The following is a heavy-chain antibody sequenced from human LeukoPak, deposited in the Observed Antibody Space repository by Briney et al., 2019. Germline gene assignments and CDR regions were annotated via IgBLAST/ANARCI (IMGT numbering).Heavy chain of an antibody. CDR3: XXXRASGYYYDSSGYWGDAFDI. J-gene: IGHJ3*02. D-gene: IGHD3-22*01. Sequence: GGSLRLSCAASGFTFSNSWMSWVRQAPGRGLEWVASINQHGSQIHYVDSVKGRFTISRDNAKNSLYLQMNSLRAEDMALYYXXXXRASGYYYDSSGYWGDAFDIWGQGTMVTVSS. CDR2: INQHGSQI. V-gene: IGHV3-7*03. CDR1: GFTFSNSW.